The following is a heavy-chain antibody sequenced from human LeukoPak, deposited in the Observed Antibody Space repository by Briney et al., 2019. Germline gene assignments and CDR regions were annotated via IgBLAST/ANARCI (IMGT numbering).Heavy chain of an antibody. V-gene: IGHV1-8*01. CDR3: ARGRCVGSTSCYYFDY. D-gene: IGHD2-2*01. Sequence: ASVKVSCKASGYTFTSYDINWVRQATGQGLEWMGWMNPNSGNTGYARKFQGRATMTRNTSISTAYMELSSLRSEDTAVYYCARGRCVGSTSCYYFDYWGQGTLVTVSS. J-gene: IGHJ4*02. CDR1: GYTFTSYD. CDR2: MNPNSGNT.